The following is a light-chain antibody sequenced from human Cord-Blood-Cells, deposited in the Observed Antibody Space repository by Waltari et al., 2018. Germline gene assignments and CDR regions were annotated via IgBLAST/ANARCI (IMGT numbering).Light chain of an antibody. Sequence: IVLTQSPGTLSLFQGDRATLSCRASQSVSSSYLAWYQQKPGQAPRHLIYGASSRATGSPDRFSGSGSGTDFTLTISRLEPEDFAVYYCQQDGSSPRTFGQGTKVEIK. CDR3: QQDGSSPRT. J-gene: IGKJ1*01. CDR2: GAS. V-gene: IGKV3-20*01. CDR1: QSVSSSY.